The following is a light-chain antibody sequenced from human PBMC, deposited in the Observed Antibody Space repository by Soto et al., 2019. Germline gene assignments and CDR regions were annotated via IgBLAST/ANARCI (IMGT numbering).Light chain of an antibody. V-gene: IGLV1-47*02. J-gene: IGLJ1*01. CDR3: SAWDDALAAYV. CDR1: GSNIGTNA. Sequence: QSVLTRSPSASGAPGQTIIISCSGSGSNIGTNAVYWYQQLPGSAPTLLVHSNDQRPFGVPHRFSGSRSGTSASLAVSGLRSEDEADYYCSAWDDALAAYVFGTGTKVTVL. CDR2: SND.